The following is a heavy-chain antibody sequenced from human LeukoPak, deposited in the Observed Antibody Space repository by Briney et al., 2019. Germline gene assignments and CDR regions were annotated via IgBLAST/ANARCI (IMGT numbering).Heavy chain of an antibody. CDR2: ISVSGDRI. CDR3: AKARYGDNISDGFDT. V-gene: IGHV3-23*01. J-gene: IGHJ3*02. Sequence: GGSLRLSCAASGFTFSSYAMSWVRQAPGKGLEWVSSISVSGDRIFYVDPVKGRFTISRDNSKNTLFPQMSSLRAEDTAVYYCAKARYGDNISDGFDTWGQGTMVTVSS. CDR1: GFTFSSYA. D-gene: IGHD4-17*01.